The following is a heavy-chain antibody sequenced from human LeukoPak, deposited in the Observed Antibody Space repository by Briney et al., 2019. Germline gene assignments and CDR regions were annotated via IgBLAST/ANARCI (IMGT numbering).Heavy chain of an antibody. J-gene: IGHJ4*02. CDR2: IYHSGST. D-gene: IGHD1-26*01. V-gene: IGHV4-38-2*02. Sequence: SETLSLTCTVSGYSISSGYYWGWIRQPPGKGLEWIGSIYHSGSTYYNPSLKSRVTISVDTSKNQFSLKLSSVTAADTAVYYCARVGATKDYWGQGTLVTVSS. CDR3: ARVGATKDY. CDR1: GYSISSGYY.